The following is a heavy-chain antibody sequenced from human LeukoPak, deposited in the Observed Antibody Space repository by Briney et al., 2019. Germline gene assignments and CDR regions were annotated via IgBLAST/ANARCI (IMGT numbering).Heavy chain of an antibody. V-gene: IGHV3-23*01. J-gene: IGHJ4*02. CDR1: GFTFSSYA. D-gene: IGHD3-22*01. Sequence: GGSLRLSCAAFGFTFSSYAMSWVRQAPGKGLEWVSSISGHGGSSSYADSVKGRFTISRDDSKNTLYLQMNSLRAEDTAVYYCAKGSYYDSSGSFYFDYWGQGTLVTVSS. CDR3: AKGSYYDSSGSFYFDY. CDR2: ISGHGGSS.